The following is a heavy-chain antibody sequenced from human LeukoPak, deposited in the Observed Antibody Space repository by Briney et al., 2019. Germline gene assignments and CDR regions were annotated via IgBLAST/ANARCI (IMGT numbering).Heavy chain of an antibody. CDR1: GFTFNNYG. V-gene: IGHV3-30*03. CDR2: ISYDGRNK. D-gene: IGHD3-10*01. J-gene: IGHJ4*02. CDR3: AREQHGSESWGFDY. Sequence: GGSLRLSCAASGFTFNNYGMHWVRQAPGKGLEWVAVISYDGRNKHYPDSVKGRFTISRDISTDTLWLQMDSLRTEDTAVYYCAREQHGSESWGFDYWGQGTLVTVSS.